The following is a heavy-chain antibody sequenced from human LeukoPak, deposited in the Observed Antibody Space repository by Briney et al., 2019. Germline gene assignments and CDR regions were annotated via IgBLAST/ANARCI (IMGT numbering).Heavy chain of an antibody. CDR3: ARMGRGGGDSFDY. CDR2: IYYSGST. J-gene: IGHJ4*02. V-gene: IGHV4-61*01. Sequence: SETLSLTCTVSGGSVSSGSYYWSWIRQPPGKGLEWIGYIYYSGSTNYNPSLKSRVTISVDTSKNQFSLKLSSVTAADTAVYYCARMGRGGGDSFDYWGRGTLVTVSS. CDR1: GGSVSSGSYY. D-gene: IGHD3-16*01.